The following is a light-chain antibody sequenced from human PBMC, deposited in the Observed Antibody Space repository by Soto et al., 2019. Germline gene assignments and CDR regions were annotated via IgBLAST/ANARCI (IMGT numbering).Light chain of an antibody. Sequence: QSALTQPASVSGSPGQSITISCTGTSSDVGAYNSVSWYQQHPGRAPKLIIYDVLNRPSGVSNRFSGSKSGNTASLTISGLQAEDEADYYCSSYTDTSADVFGTGTKLTVL. J-gene: IGLJ1*01. CDR3: SSYTDTSADV. V-gene: IGLV2-14*03. CDR2: DVL. CDR1: SSDVGAYNS.